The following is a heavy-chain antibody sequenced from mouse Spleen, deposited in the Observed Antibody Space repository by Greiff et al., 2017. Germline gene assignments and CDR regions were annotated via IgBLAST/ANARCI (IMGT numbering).Heavy chain of an antibody. D-gene: IGHD1-1*01. CDR1: GYTFTEYT. Sequence: VKLMESGAELVKPGASVKLSCKASGYTFTEYTIHWVKQRSGQGLEWIGWFYPGSGSIKYNEKFKDKATLTADKSSSTVYMELSRLTSEDSAVYFCARHLTTVVAFDYWGQGTTLTVSS. CDR2: FYPGSGSI. CDR3: ARHLTTVVAFDY. V-gene: IGHV1-62-2*01. J-gene: IGHJ2*01.